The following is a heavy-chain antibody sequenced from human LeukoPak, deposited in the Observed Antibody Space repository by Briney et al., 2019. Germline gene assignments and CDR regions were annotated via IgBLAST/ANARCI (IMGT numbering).Heavy chain of an antibody. CDR2: IYHSGST. J-gene: IGHJ4*02. D-gene: IGHD2-2*01. CDR3: AKDPQTAIVVVPAAMGFDY. V-gene: IGHV4-4*02. Sequence: SETLSLTCAVSGGSISSSNWWSWVRQPPGKGLEWIGEIYHSGSTNYNPSLKSRVTISVDKSKNQFSLKLSSVTAADTAVYYCAKDPQTAIVVVPAAMGFDYWGQGTLVTVSS. CDR1: GGSISSSNW.